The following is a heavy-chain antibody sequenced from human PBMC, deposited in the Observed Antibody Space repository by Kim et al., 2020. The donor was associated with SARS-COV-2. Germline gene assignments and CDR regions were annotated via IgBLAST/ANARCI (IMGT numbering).Heavy chain of an antibody. CDR1: GFTFSSYA. D-gene: IGHD3-3*01. CDR2: ISGSGGST. J-gene: IGHJ4*02. CDR3: AKVSDFWSGYLSFDY. Sequence: GGSLRLSCAASGFTFSSYAMSWVRQAPGKGLEWVSAISGSGGSTYYADSVKGRFTISRDNSKNTLYLQMNSLRAEDTAVYYCAKVSDFWSGYLSFDYWGQGTLVTVSS. V-gene: IGHV3-23*01.